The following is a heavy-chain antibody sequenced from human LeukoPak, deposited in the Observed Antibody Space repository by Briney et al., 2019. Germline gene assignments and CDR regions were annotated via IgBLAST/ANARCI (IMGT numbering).Heavy chain of an antibody. CDR1: GFTFSTFA. V-gene: IGHV3-23*01. CDR3: AKAFSAYENWPPNWFDP. Sequence: GGSLRLSCAASGFTFSTFAMSWVRQAPGKGLEWVSAISGSGGGTYYADSVKGRLTISRDNSKNTLYLQMSSLRAEDTAVYYCAKAFSAYENWPPNWFDPWGQGTLVTVS. D-gene: IGHD5-12*01. CDR2: ISGSGGGT. J-gene: IGHJ5*02.